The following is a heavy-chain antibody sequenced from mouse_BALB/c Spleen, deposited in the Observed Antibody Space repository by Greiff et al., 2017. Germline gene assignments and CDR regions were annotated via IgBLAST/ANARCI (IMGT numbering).Heavy chain of an antibody. J-gene: IGHJ2*01. CDR2: INSNGGST. D-gene: IGHD1-1*01. V-gene: IGHV5-6-3*01. CDR1: GFTFSSYG. CDR3: ARVDYGTPYYFDY. Sequence: DVMLVESGGGLVQPGGSLKLSCAASGFTFSSYGMSWVRQTPDKRLELVATINSNGGSTYYPDSVKGRFTISRDNAKNTLYLQMSSLKSEDTAMYYCARVDYGTPYYFDYWGQGTTLTVSS.